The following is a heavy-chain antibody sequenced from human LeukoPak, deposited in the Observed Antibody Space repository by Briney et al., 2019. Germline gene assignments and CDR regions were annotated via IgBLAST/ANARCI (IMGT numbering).Heavy chain of an antibody. CDR1: GGSIDSSSYY. Sequence: SETLSLTCTVSGGSIDSSSYYWGWIRQPPGKGLEWIGSIYYSGSTYYNPSLKSRVTISVDTSKNQFSLKLSSVTAADTAVYYCSRGDYYDSSGYLYAFDIWGQGTMVTVSS. CDR3: SRGDYYDSSGYLYAFDI. D-gene: IGHD3-22*01. V-gene: IGHV4-39*01. CDR2: IYYSGST. J-gene: IGHJ3*02.